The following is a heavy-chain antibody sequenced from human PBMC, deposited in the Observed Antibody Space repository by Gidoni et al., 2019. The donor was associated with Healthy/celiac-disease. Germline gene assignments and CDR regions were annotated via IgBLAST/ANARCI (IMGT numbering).Heavy chain of an antibody. V-gene: IGHV1-69*01. Sequence: QVQLVQSGAEVKKPGSSVKVSCKAAGGTFSSYAISWGRQAPGQGLEWMGGIIPIFGTANYAQKFQGRVTITADESTSTAYMELSSLRSEDTAVYYCACVGGVRYFDAYYFDYWGQGTLVTVSS. J-gene: IGHJ4*02. D-gene: IGHD3-9*01. CDR2: IIPIFGTA. CDR1: GGTFSSYA. CDR3: ACVGGVRYFDAYYFDY.